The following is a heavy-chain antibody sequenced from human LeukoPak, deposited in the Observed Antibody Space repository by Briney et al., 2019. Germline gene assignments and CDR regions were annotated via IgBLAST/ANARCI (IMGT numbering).Heavy chain of an antibody. Sequence: PSETLSLTCSVSGGSISSYYWSWIRRPPGKGLEWVGYIYYSGSTDYNPSLKSRVAISLDTPRNQFFLKLTSVTAADTAVYYCTRRRNYLSHFDYWGQGTLVTVSS. D-gene: IGHD1-7*01. V-gene: IGHV4-59*12. CDR2: IYYSGST. CDR1: GGSISSYY. J-gene: IGHJ4*02. CDR3: TRRRNYLSHFDY.